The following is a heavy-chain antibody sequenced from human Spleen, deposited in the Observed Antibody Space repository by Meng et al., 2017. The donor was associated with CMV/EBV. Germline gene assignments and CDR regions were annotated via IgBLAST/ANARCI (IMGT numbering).Heavy chain of an antibody. V-gene: IGHV3-48*03. CDR2: ISSSGNTI. Sequence: GESLKISCAASGFTFSSYEMNWVRQAPGKGLEWVSYISSSGNTIYYADSVKGRFTISRDNAKNSLYLQMNSLRGEDTAIYYCAKIRAVWDYFHYWGQGALVTVSS. J-gene: IGHJ4*02. D-gene: IGHD3-10*01. CDR1: GFTFSSYE. CDR3: AKIRAVWDYFHY.